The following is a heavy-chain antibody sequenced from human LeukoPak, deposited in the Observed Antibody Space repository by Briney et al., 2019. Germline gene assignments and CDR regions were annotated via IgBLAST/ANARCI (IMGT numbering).Heavy chain of an antibody. Sequence: GGSLRPSCAASGFTLANVWLHWIRQAPGKGLEWVSVTSYDEGNKYYVDSVKGRFTISRDNSKNTLYLQMNSLRPEDTAVYYCARAVENWFDPWGQGTLVTVSS. CDR1: GFTLANVW. D-gene: IGHD4-23*01. CDR3: ARAVENWFDP. J-gene: IGHJ5*02. V-gene: IGHV3-30-3*01. CDR2: TSYDEGNK.